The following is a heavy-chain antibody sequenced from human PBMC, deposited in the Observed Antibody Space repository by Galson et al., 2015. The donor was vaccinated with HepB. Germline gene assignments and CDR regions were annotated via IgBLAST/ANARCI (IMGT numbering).Heavy chain of an antibody. CDR2: ISYDGSNK. Sequence: SLRLSCAASGFTFSSYGMHWVRQAPGKGLEWVAVISYDGSNKYYADSVKGRFTISRDNSKNTLYLQMNSLRAEDTAVYYCAKDLGDSSYFDYWGQGTLVTVSS. CDR1: GFTFSSYG. CDR3: AKDLGDSSYFDY. V-gene: IGHV3-30*18. D-gene: IGHD3-3*01. J-gene: IGHJ4*02.